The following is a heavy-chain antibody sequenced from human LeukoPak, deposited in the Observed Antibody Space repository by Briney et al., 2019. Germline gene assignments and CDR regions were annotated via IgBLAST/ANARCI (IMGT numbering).Heavy chain of an antibody. CDR3: ARKTDSSGSGDY. CDR2: IYSRGGT. CDR1: GLTVSSNF. V-gene: IGHV3-53*01. D-gene: IGHD3-22*01. J-gene: IGHJ4*02. Sequence: GGSXRLACAASGLTVSSNFMSGVRQAPGKGLEGVSVIYSRGGTYYADSVQGRFTISRDASKNTLFLQMDSLRADDTTVYYCARKTDSSGSGDYWGQGTLVTVSS.